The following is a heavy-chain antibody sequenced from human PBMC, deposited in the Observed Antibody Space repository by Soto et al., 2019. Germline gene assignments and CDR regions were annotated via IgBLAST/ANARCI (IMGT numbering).Heavy chain of an antibody. CDR3: ATSDTAMMSYYYYYGMDV. CDR2: IYSGGST. CDR1: GFTVSSNY. V-gene: IGHV3-66*01. J-gene: IGHJ6*02. Sequence: PGGSMRLSSAASGFTVSSNYVSWVRQAPGKGLEWVSVIYSGGSTYYADSVKGRFTISRDNSKNTLYLQMNSLRAEDTAVYYCATSDTAMMSYYYYYGMDVWGQGTTVTVSS. D-gene: IGHD5-18*01.